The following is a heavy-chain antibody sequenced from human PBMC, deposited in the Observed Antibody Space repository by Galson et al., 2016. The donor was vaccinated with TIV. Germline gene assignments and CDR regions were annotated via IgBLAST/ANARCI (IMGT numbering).Heavy chain of an antibody. V-gene: IGHV3-30*02. CDR1: GFTLANFG. D-gene: IGHD6-19*01. CDR3: AKSQDGSGWGKYYFVH. CDR2: TKYDGNNQ. J-gene: IGHJ4*02. Sequence: SLRLSCATSGFTLANFGMHWVRQAPGKGLEWVSFTKYDGNNQYYADSVTGRFTISKDNFKNTVYLQMSDLKPEDTAVYYCAKSQDGSGWGKYYFVHCGQGALVIVSS.